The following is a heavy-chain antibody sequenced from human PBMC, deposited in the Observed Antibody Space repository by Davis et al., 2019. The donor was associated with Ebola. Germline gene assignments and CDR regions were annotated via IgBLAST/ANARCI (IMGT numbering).Heavy chain of an antibody. CDR3: AREGITMVRGVNYYGMDV. D-gene: IGHD3-10*01. V-gene: IGHV3-21*04. Sequence: GESLKISCAASGFSFSSYTMSWVRQAPGEGLEWVSSISSSSSYIYYADSVKGRFTISRDNAKNSLYLQMNSLRAEDTAVYYCAREGITMVRGVNYYGMDVWGQGTTVTVSS. J-gene: IGHJ6*02. CDR1: GFSFSSYT. CDR2: ISSSSSYI.